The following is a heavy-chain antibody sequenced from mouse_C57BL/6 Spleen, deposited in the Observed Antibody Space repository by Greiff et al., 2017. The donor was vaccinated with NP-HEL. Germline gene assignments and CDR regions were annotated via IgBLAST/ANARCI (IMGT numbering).Heavy chain of an antibody. V-gene: IGHV1-61*01. J-gene: IGHJ2*01. Sequence: QVQLQQPGAELVRPGSSVKLSCKASGYTFTSYWMDWVKQRPGQGLEWIGNIYPSDSETHYNQKFKDKATLTVDKSSSTAYMQLSSLTSEDSAVYYCARQDSSGLYFGYWGQGTTLTVSS. CDR1: GYTFTSYW. CDR2: IYPSDSET. CDR3: ARQDSSGLYFGY. D-gene: IGHD3-2*02.